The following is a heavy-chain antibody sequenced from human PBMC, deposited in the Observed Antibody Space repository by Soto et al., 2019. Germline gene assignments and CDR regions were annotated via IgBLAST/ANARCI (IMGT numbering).Heavy chain of an antibody. CDR3: ANNYYDSSGYYLSYYYYGMDV. V-gene: IGHV3-30-3*01. CDR2: ISYDGSNK. J-gene: IGHJ6*02. D-gene: IGHD3-22*01. CDR1: GFTCSSYA. Sequence: PXGSLRLSCSASGFTCSSYAMHWVRQAPGRGLDWVAVISYDGSNKYYADSVKGRFTISRDNSKNTLYLQMNSLRAEDTPVYYCANNYYDSSGYYLSYYYYGMDVWGQGTTVTVSS.